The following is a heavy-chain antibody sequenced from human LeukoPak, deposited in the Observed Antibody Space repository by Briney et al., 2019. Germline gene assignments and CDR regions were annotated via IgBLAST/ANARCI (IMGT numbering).Heavy chain of an antibody. Sequence: PSETLSLTCTVSGGSISSGGYYWSWIRQHPGKGLEWIGYIYYSGSTNYNPSLKSRVTISVDTSKNQFSLKLSSVTAADTAVYYCAGGEEWYPEYFQHWGQGTLVTVSS. CDR1: GGSISSGGYY. CDR2: IYYSGST. J-gene: IGHJ1*01. V-gene: IGHV4-61*08. CDR3: AGGEEWYPEYFQH. D-gene: IGHD3-3*01.